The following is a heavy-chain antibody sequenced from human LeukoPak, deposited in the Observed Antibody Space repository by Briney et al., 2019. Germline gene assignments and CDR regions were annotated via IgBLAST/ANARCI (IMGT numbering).Heavy chain of an antibody. J-gene: IGHJ4*02. V-gene: IGHV4-59*12. D-gene: IGHD3-22*01. CDR3: ARGAYDTLKLDY. Sequence: SETLSLTCTVSGGSISSYYWSWIRQPPGKGLEWIGYIYYSGSTNYNPSLKSRVTMSVDTSKNQFSLKLSSVTAADTAVYYCARGAYDTLKLDYWGQGTLVTVSS. CDR2: IYYSGST. CDR1: GGSISSYY.